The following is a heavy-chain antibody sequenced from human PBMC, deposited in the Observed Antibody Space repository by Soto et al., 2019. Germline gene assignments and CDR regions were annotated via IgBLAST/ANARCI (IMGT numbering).Heavy chain of an antibody. CDR1: GGTFSSYA. D-gene: IGHD2-15*01. V-gene: IGHV1-69*14. J-gene: IGHJ6*02. CDR2: IIPIFGTA. CDR3: ARGYCRGGSCYNYGLDV. Sequence: QVQLVQSGAEVKKPGSSVKVSCKASGGTFSSYAISWVRQAPGQGLEWMGGIIPIFGTANYAQKFQGRVTITADKSTSTANMELRSLRSEDTAVYYCARGYCRGGSCYNYGLDVWGQGTTVTVSS.